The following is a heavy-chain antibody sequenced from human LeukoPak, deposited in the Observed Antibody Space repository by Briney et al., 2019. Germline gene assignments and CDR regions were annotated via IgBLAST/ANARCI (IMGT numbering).Heavy chain of an antibody. J-gene: IGHJ4*02. Sequence: GGSLRLSCAASGFTLNNYAMSWVRQAPGKGLEWVSAISGSGASTYYADSVKGRFTISRDNPKNTLYLQMNSLRAEDTAIYYCARRATPSPHFDYWAREPWSPSPQ. CDR2: ISGSGAST. CDR3: ARRATPSPHFDY. CDR1: GFTLNNYA. D-gene: IGHD2-15*01. V-gene: IGHV3-23*01.